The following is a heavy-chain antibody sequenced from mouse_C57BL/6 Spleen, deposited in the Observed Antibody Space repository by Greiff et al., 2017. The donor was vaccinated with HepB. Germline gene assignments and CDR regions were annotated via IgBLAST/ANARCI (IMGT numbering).Heavy chain of an antibody. CDR3: TRSCVTTVVGYFDV. CDR1: GYTFTDYE. Sequence: VQLQQSGAELVRPGASVTLSCKASGYTFTDYEMHWVKQTPVHGLEWIGAIDPETGGTAYNQKFKGKAILTADKSSSTAYMELRSLTSEDSAVYYCTRSCVTTVVGYFDVWGTGTTVTVSS. J-gene: IGHJ1*03. V-gene: IGHV1-15*01. CDR2: IDPETGGT. D-gene: IGHD1-1*01.